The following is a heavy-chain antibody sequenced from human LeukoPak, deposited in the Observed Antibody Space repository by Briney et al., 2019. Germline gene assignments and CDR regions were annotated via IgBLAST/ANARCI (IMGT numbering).Heavy chain of an antibody. Sequence: SETLSLTCIVSGGSIRSYFWSWIRQPPGKGLEWIGYIYYSGSTSYNPSLKSRVTISVDTSKNQFSLELSSVTAADTAVYYCARAGNNWFDPWGQGTLVTVSS. V-gene: IGHV4-59*01. CDR3: ARAGNNWFDP. CDR2: IYYSGST. J-gene: IGHJ5*02. CDR1: GGSIRSYF.